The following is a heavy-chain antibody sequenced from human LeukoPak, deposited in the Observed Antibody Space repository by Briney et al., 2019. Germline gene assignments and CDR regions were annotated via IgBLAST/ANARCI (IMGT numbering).Heavy chain of an antibody. D-gene: IGHD6-6*01. J-gene: IGHJ4*02. CDR1: GFSVSTYA. CDR3: ATAGRLSYYFDY. Sequence: GGSLKLSCTASGFSVSTYAMNWVRQAPGKGLEWVSGISVSGDNTYYADSVKGRFTISRDNSRNTLYLQMNSLRAEDTAVYYCATAGRLSYYFDYWGQGTLVTVSS. V-gene: IGHV3-23*01. CDR2: ISVSGDNT.